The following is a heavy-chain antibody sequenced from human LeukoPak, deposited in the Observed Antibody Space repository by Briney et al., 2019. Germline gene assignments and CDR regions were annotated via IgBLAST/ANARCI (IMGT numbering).Heavy chain of an antibody. J-gene: IGHJ4*02. CDR2: MNPNSGNT. CDR3: AREGLDY. CDR1: GFTFTNYD. D-gene: IGHD3-16*01. V-gene: IGHV1-8*03. Sequence: ASVKVSCKASGFTFTNYDINWGRQATGQRLGRIGYMNPNSGNTDKAPKFQDRVPITSDTSISTAYLELSSLRSDDTAVYFCAREGLDYWGQGTLVTVSS.